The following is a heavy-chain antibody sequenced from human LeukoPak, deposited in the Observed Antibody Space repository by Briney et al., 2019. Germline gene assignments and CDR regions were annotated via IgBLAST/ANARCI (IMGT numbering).Heavy chain of an antibody. J-gene: IGHJ6*02. V-gene: IGHV1-18*04. CDR3: ARAQGVVPRGMDV. CDR1: GYTFTGYY. CDR2: ISAYNGNT. D-gene: IGHD2-15*01. Sequence: ASVKVSCKASGYTFTGYYMHWVRQAPGQGLEWMGWISAYNGNTNYAQKLQGRVTMTTDTSTSTAYMELRSLRSDDTVVYYCARAQGVVPRGMDVWGQGTTVTVSS.